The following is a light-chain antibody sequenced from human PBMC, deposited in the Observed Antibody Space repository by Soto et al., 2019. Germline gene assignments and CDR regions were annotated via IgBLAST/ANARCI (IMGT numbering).Light chain of an antibody. CDR2: GAS. V-gene: IGKV3-20*01. CDR3: QQYGSTPLT. Sequence: EIVLTPSPGTLSLSPGQRATLSCRASQSVSRSQLAWYQQRPGQAPRLPIYGASSRATGIPDRSSGSGSGTDFTLTISSLEREDFAVYYCQQYGSTPLTFGGGTKV. CDR1: QSVSRSQ. J-gene: IGKJ4*01.